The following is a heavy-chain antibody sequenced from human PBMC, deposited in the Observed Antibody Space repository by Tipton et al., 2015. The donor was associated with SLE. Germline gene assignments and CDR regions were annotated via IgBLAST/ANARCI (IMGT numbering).Heavy chain of an antibody. CDR3: AKGDYYGPATTMGVDY. V-gene: IGHV3-30*02. J-gene: IGHJ4*02. CDR2: IRYDGSNK. Sequence: SGFTFSSYGMHWVRQAPGKGLEWVAFIRYDGSNKYYADSVKGRFTISRDNSKNTLYLQMNSLRAEDTAVYYCAKGDYYGPATTMGVDYWGQGTLVTVSS. D-gene: IGHD3-10*01. CDR1: GFTFSSYG.